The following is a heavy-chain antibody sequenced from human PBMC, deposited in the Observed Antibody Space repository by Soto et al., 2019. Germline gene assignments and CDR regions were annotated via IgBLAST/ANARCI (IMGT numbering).Heavy chain of an antibody. J-gene: IGHJ4*02. CDR1: GYTFTGYY. CDR2: INPNSGGT. Sequence: QVQLVQSGAEVKKPGASVKVSCKASGYTFTGYYMHWVRQAPGQGLEWMGWINPNSGGTNYAQKFQGWVTMTSDTSIISAYMELSRLRSDDTAVYYCARAVAAAPGVDYWGQGTLVTVSS. V-gene: IGHV1-2*04. CDR3: ARAVAAAPGVDY. D-gene: IGHD6-13*01.